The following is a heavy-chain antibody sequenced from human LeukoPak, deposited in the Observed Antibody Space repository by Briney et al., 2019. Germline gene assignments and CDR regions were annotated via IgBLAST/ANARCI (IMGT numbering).Heavy chain of an antibody. J-gene: IGHJ4*02. CDR1: GFTVSSNY. V-gene: IGHV3-66*01. CDR3: ARDRDGYNDY. CDR2: IYSGGST. Sequence: WGSLRLSGAASGFTVSSNYMTWVRQAPGKGLEWVSLIYSGGSTYYADSVKGRFTISRDNSKNTLYLQMNTLRAEDTAVYYCARDRDGYNDYWGQGTLVTVSS. D-gene: IGHD5-24*01.